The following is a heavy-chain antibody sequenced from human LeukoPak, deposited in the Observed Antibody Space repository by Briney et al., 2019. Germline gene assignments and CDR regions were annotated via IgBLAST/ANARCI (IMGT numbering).Heavy chain of an antibody. CDR1: GFTFSNYG. CDR2: IWYDASKK. J-gene: IGHJ6*02. Sequence: GRSLRLSCAASGFTFSNYGMHWVRQAPGKGLEWVAVIWYDASKKYYADSVKGRFTISRDNSKNTLYLQMNSLSAEDTAVYYCATSGDIVVVPAAIDYYYGMDVWGQGTTVTVSS. D-gene: IGHD2-2*02. CDR3: ATSGDIVVVPAAIDYYYGMDV. V-gene: IGHV3-33*01.